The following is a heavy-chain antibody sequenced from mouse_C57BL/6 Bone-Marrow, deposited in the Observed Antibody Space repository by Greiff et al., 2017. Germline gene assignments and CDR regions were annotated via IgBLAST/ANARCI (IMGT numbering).Heavy chain of an antibody. CDR3: ARKGVYYGSSYGFAY. CDR1: GYAFTNYL. D-gene: IGHD1-1*01. Sequence: QVQLKQSGAELVRPGTSVKVSCKASGYAFTNYLIEWVKQRPGQGLEWIGVINPGSGGTNYNEKFKGKATLTADKSSSTAYMQLSSLTSEDSAVYFCARKGVYYGSSYGFAYWGQGTLVTVSA. V-gene: IGHV1-54*01. J-gene: IGHJ3*01. CDR2: INPGSGGT.